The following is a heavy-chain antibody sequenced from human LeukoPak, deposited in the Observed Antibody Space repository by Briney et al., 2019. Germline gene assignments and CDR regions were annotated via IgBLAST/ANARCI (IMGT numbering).Heavy chain of an antibody. CDR1: GGTFSSYA. CDR2: ISGSGGST. D-gene: IGHD6-13*01. J-gene: IGHJ3*02. V-gene: IGHV3-23*01. Sequence: SCKASGGTFSSYAMSWVRQAPGKGLEWVSSISGSGGSTYYADSVKGRFTISRDNSKNTLYLQMNSLRAEDTALYYCAKGVSSSWYDDAFDIWGQGTMVTVSS. CDR3: AKGVSSSWYDDAFDI.